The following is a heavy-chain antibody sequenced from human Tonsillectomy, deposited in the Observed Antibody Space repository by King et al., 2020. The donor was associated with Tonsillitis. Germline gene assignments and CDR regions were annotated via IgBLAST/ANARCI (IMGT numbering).Heavy chain of an antibody. CDR2: ISGSGGNT. CDR3: AKDGRGSPWYYFDS. J-gene: IGHJ4*02. Sequence: VQLVQSGGGLVQPGGSLRLSCAASGFTFSSYAMNWVRQAPGQGLEWVSGISGSGGNTYYADSVKGRFTISRDNSKNTLYLQMNSLRAEDTAVYYCAKDGRGSPWYYFDSWGQGTLVTVSS. D-gene: IGHD1-26*01. V-gene: IGHV3-23*04. CDR1: GFTFSSYA.